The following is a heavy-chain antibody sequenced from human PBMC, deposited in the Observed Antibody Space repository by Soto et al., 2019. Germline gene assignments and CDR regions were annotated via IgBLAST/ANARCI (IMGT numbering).Heavy chain of an antibody. CDR3: ATAVGAPPVDDAFDI. D-gene: IGHD6-19*01. V-gene: IGHV3-11*01. CDR2: ISSSGSTI. CDR1: GFTFSDYY. Sequence: GSLRLSCAASGFTFSDYYMSWIRQAPGKGLEWVSHISSSGSTIYYADSVKGRFTISRDNAKNSLYLQMNSLRAEDTAVYYCATAVGAPPVDDAFDIWGQGTMVTVSS. J-gene: IGHJ3*02.